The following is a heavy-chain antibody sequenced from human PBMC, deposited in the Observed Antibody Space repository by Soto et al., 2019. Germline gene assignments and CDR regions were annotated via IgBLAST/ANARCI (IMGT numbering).Heavy chain of an antibody. J-gene: IGHJ4*02. V-gene: IGHV3-23*01. CDR3: AKGGATYGLLTHEY. CDR1: GFTFGDYA. D-gene: IGHD3-9*01. CDR2: VTGSATNI. Sequence: GWSLRLSCAASGFTFGDYAMSLVRQAPGKGLEWVATVTGSATNIYYTDSVKGRFAVSRDNSRDTLYLQMNRLTAEDTAVYYCAKGGATYGLLTHEYWGKGTLVTVSS.